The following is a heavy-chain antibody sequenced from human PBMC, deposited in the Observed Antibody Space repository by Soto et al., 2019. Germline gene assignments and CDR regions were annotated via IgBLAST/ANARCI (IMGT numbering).Heavy chain of an antibody. CDR1: GFTFSSYA. CDR2: ISGSGGST. V-gene: IGHV3-23*01. J-gene: IGHJ4*02. D-gene: IGHD3-9*01. CDR3: AKDLWDILTGYYPQTPFDY. Sequence: GGSLRLSCAASGFTFSSYAMSWVRQAPGKGLEWVSAISGSGGSTYYADSVKGRFTISRDNSKNTLYLQMNSLRAEDMAVYYCAKDLWDILTGYYPQTPFDYWGQGTLVTVSS.